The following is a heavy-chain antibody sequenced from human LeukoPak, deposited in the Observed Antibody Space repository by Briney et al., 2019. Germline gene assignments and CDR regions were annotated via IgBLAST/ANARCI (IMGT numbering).Heavy chain of an antibody. J-gene: IGHJ4*02. Sequence: ASVKVSCKASGYTFTSYDINWVRQATGQGLEWMGWMNPNSGNTGYAQKFQGRVTMTRNTSISTAYMELSSLRSEDTAVYYCARARGRTYEGEGTIDYWGQGTLVTVSS. CDR1: GYTFTSYD. CDR2: MNPNSGNT. CDR3: ARARGRTYEGEGTIDY. D-gene: IGHD3-22*01. V-gene: IGHV1-8*01.